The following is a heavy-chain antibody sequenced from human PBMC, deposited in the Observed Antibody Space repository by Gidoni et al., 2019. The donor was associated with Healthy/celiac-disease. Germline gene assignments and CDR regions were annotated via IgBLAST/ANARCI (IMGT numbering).Heavy chain of an antibody. CDR3: AKPNTDWEALDY. CDR2: ISYDGSNK. CDR1: GFTFSGYG. V-gene: IGHV3-30*18. Sequence: QVQLVESGGGVVQPGRSLRLPCAASGFTFSGYGMHWVRQGPGKGLEWVAVISYDGSNKYYADSVKGRFTISRDNSKNTLYLQMNSLRAEDTAVYYCAKPNTDWEALDYWGQGTLVTVSS. D-gene: IGHD3-9*01. J-gene: IGHJ4*02.